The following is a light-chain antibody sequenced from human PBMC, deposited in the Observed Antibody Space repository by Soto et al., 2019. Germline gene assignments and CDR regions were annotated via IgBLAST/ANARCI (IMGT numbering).Light chain of an antibody. J-gene: IGKJ1*01. Sequence: DIQMTQSPSSLSASVGDRVTITCRAIQSISSYLNWYQQKRGKAPKLLXYDASSLESGVPSRFSGSGSGTEFTLTISSLQPDDFATYYCQQYNSYSWTFGQGTKVDIK. CDR1: QSISSY. CDR2: DAS. CDR3: QQYNSYSWT. V-gene: IGKV1-5*01.